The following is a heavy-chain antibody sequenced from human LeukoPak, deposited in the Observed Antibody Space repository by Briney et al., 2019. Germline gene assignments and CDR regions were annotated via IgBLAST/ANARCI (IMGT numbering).Heavy chain of an antibody. CDR2: IYYSGST. CDR1: GGSISSSSYY. V-gene: IGHV4-39*01. D-gene: IGHD3-10*01. CDR3: ARRWVRGGSMDV. Sequence: PSETLSLTCTVSGGSISSSSYYWGWIRQPPGKGLEWIGSIYYSGSTYHNPSLKSRVTISVDTSKNQFSLKLSSVTAADTAVYYCARRWVRGGSMDVWGKGTTVTISS. J-gene: IGHJ6*03.